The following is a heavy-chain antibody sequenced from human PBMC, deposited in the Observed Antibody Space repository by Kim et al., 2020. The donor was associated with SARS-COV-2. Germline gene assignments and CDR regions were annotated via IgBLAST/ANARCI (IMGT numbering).Heavy chain of an antibody. CDR2: IDPSDSYT. CDR1: GYSFTSYW. V-gene: IGHV5-10-1*01. D-gene: IGHD3-10*01. CDR3: ARNPGADYGSGSYYNEENY. Sequence: GESLKISCKGSGYSFTSYWISWVRQMPGKGLEWMGRIDPSDSYTNYSPSFQGHVTNSADKSISTAYLQWSSLKASDTAMHYCARNPGADYGSGSYYNEENYWGQGTLVTVSS. J-gene: IGHJ4*02.